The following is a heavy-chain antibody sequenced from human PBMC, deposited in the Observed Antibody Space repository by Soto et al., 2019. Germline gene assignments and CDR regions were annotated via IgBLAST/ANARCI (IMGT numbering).Heavy chain of an antibody. CDR3: ARTTVTPGVFDY. J-gene: IGHJ4*02. CDR1: GGSITSGGYS. V-gene: IGHV4-30-2*01. D-gene: IGHD4-17*01. Sequence: SETLSLTCAVSGGSITSGGYSWSWIRQPPGKGLEWIGYIYHSGSTCYNPSLKSRVTISVDRSKNQFSLKLSSVTAADTAVYYCARTTVTPGVFDYWGQGTLVTVSS. CDR2: IYHSGST.